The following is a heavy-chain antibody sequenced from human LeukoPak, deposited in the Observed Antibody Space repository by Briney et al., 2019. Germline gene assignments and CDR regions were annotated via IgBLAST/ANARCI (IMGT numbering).Heavy chain of an antibody. V-gene: IGHV4-59*01. Sequence: SETLSLSCTLCVGSLSIYYGSWMRQPPGEGLEWIGYIYFSGTSNYNAPHKSGDAKSVDTPKNKCPLKLNTVADADTTVYYCAGVGTYGSGSYLSWLDYWGQGTLVTVSS. CDR1: VGSLSIYY. J-gene: IGHJ4*02. D-gene: IGHD3-10*01. CDR3: AGVGTYGSGSYLSWLDY. CDR2: IYFSGTS.